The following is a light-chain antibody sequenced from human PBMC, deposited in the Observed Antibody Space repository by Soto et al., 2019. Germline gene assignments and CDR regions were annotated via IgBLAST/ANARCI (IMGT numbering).Light chain of an antibody. CDR2: DIN. Sequence: HSVLTQPRSVSGSPGQSVTISCTGTSSDVGSWNYVSWYQQYPGQAPKLIIYDINKRPSGVPDRFSGSKSGNTASLTISGLQVEDDADYYCCSYAGLYSWVFGGGTKLTVL. J-gene: IGLJ3*02. CDR3: CSYAGLYSWV. CDR1: SSDVGSWNY. V-gene: IGLV2-11*01.